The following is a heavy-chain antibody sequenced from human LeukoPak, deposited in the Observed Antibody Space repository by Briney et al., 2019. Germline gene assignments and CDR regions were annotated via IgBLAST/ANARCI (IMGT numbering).Heavy chain of an antibody. Sequence: SVKVSCKASGGTFSSHAISWVRQAPGQGLEWMGGIIPIFGTANYAQKFQGRVTITADESTSTAYMELSSLRSEDTAVYYCARGLRWSHDAFDIWGQGTMVTVSS. V-gene: IGHV1-69*01. CDR3: ARGLRWSHDAFDI. CDR2: IIPIFGTA. CDR1: GGTFSSHA. J-gene: IGHJ3*02. D-gene: IGHD4-23*01.